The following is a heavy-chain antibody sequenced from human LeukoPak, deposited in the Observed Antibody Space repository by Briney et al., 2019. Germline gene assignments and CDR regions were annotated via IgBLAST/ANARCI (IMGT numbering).Heavy chain of an antibody. D-gene: IGHD6-6*01. V-gene: IGHV1-69*05. CDR1: GGTFSSYA. CDR3: ARDSVQYRTIAALFI. Sequence: GASVKVSCKASGGTFSSYAISWVRQAPGQGLEWMGGIIPIFGTANYAQKFQGRVTITTDESTSTAYMELSSLRSEDTAVYYCARDSVQYRTIAALFIWGQGTMVTVSS. J-gene: IGHJ3*02. CDR2: IIPIFGTA.